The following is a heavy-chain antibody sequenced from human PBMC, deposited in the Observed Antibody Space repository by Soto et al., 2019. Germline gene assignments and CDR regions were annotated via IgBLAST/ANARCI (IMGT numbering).Heavy chain of an antibody. D-gene: IGHD1-7*01. Sequence: GASVKVSCKASGFTFTSSAVQWVRQARGQRLEWIGWIVVGSGNTNYAQKFQERVTITRDMSTSTAYMELSSLRSEDTAVYYCAGHWTYRPYYYYGMDVWGQGTTLTVSS. J-gene: IGHJ6*02. CDR2: IVVGSGNT. V-gene: IGHV1-58*01. CDR1: GFTFTSSA. CDR3: AGHWTYRPYYYYGMDV.